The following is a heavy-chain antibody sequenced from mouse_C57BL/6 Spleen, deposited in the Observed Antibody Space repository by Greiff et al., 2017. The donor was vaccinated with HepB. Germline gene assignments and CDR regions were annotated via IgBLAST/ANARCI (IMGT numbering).Heavy chain of an antibody. CDR2: IHPNSGST. CDR3: GFITTVEWYFDV. J-gene: IGHJ1*03. Sequence: QVQLQQPGAELVKPGASVKLSCKASGYTFTSYWMHWVKQRPGQGLEWIGMIHPNSGSTNYNEKFKSKATLTVDKSSSTAYMQLSSLTSEDSAVYYCGFITTVEWYFDVWGTGTTVTVSS. CDR1: GYTFTSYW. V-gene: IGHV1-64*01. D-gene: IGHD1-1*01.